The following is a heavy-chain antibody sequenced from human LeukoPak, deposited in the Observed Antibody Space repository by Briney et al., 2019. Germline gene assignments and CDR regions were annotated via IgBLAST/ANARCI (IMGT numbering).Heavy chain of an antibody. D-gene: IGHD2-2*01. J-gene: IGHJ6*02. V-gene: IGHV3-66*01. Sequence: GGSLRLSCAASGFTVSSNYMSWVRQAPGKGLEWVSVIYSGGSTYYADSVKGRFTISRDNSKNTLYLQMNSLRAEDTAVYYCASLLRYCATTTCQAYMDVWGQGTTVTVSS. CDR3: ASLLRYCATTTCQAYMDV. CDR2: IYSGGST. CDR1: GFTVSSNY.